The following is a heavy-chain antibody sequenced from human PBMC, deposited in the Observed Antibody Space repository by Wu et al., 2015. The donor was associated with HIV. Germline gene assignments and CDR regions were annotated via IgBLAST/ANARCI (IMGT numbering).Heavy chain of an antibody. CDR2: IIPIFGTA. CDR3: ARDRTPFYGSGVIQSRGNYYYYNWTS. CDR1: GGTFSSYA. Sequence: QVQLVQSGAEVKKPGSSVKVSCKASGGTFSSYAISWVRQAPGQGLEWMGGIIPIFGTANYAQKFQGRVTITADESTSTAYMELSSLRSEDTAVYYCARDRTPFYGSGVIQSRGNYYYYNWTSGAKGTTVTGLL. J-gene: IGHJ6*03. V-gene: IGHV1-69*12. D-gene: IGHD3-10*01.